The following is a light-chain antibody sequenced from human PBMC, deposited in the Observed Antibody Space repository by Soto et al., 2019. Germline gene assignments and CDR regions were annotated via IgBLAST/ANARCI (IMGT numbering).Light chain of an antibody. CDR2: DVS. CDR3: SSYTSSSTLGV. V-gene: IGLV2-14*01. Sequence: QSVLTQPASVSGSPGQSITISCTGTSSDVGGYNYVSWYQQHPGKAPKLMFYDVSNRPSGVSNRFSGSKSGNTASLTISGLQAEDEADYYCSSYTSSSTLGVFGGGTQLTVL. J-gene: IGLJ2*01. CDR1: SSDVGGYNY.